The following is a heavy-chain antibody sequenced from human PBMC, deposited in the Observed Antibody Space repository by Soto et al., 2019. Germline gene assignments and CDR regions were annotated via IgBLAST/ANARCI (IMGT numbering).Heavy chain of an antibody. CDR3: ARYQMLRHYFYYGMDV. J-gene: IGHJ6*02. CDR2: ISAYNGNT. D-gene: IGHD2-2*01. V-gene: IGHV1-18*01. CDR1: GYTFTSYG. Sequence: GASVKVSCKASGYTFTSYGISWVRQAPGQGLEWMGWISAYNGNTNYAQKLQGRVTMTTDTSTSTAYMELRSLRSDDTAVYYCARYQMLRHYFYYGMDVWGQGTTVTVSS.